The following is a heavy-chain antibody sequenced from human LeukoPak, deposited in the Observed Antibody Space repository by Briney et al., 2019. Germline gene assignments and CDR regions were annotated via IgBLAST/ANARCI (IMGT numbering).Heavy chain of an antibody. J-gene: IGHJ4*02. CDR1: GFTFSSYG. Sequence: GGSPRLSCAASGFTFSSYGMHWVRQAPGKGLEWVAFIRYDGSNKYYADSVKGRFTISRDNSKNTLYLQMNSLRAEDTAVYYCARDVFNGLDYWGQGTLVTVSS. CDR3: ARDVFNGLDY. CDR2: IRYDGSNK. V-gene: IGHV3-30*02.